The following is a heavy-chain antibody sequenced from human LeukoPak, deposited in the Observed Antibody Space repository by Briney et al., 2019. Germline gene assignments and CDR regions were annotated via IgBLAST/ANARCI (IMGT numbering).Heavy chain of an antibody. D-gene: IGHD4-17*01. V-gene: IGHV4-34*01. CDR3: ARGRVRIRTVTTQRLYYFDY. Sequence: PSQTLSLTCAVYGGSFSGYYWSWIRQPPGKGLEWIGEINHSGSTNYNPSLKSRVTISVDTSKNQFSLKLSSVTAADTAVYYCARGRVRIRTVTTQRLYYFDYWGQGTLVTASS. CDR1: GGSFSGYY. J-gene: IGHJ4*02. CDR2: INHSGST.